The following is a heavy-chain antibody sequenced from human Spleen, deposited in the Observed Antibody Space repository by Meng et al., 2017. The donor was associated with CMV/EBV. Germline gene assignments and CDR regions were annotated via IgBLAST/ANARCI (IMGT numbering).Heavy chain of an antibody. Sequence: RGSLRLSCAASGFTFSSYAMSWVRQAPGKGLEWVSAISGSGGSTYYADSVKGRFTISRDNSKNTLYLQMNSLRAEDTAVYYCAKGTRSSYYYGMDVWGQGTTVTVSS. D-gene: IGHD1-1*01. CDR1: GFTFSSYA. J-gene: IGHJ6*02. CDR2: ISGSGGST. CDR3: AKGTRSSYYYGMDV. V-gene: IGHV3-23*01.